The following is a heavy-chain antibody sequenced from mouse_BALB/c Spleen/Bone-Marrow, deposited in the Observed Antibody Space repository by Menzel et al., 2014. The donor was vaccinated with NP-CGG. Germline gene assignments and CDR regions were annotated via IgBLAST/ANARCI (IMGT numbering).Heavy chain of an antibody. CDR3: ARPRYPFYAMDS. CDR2: ITNGGGAT. CDR1: GFTFNSNT. D-gene: IGHD2-14*01. Sequence: LQQSGGGLVQPGGSLKLSCAASGFTFNSNTMSWVRQTPEKRLEWVAYITNGGGATYYLDTVKGRFTISRDGAKNTLYLQMSSLKSEDTAMYYCARPRYPFYAMDSWGQGTSVTVSS. J-gene: IGHJ4*01. V-gene: IGHV5-12-2*01.